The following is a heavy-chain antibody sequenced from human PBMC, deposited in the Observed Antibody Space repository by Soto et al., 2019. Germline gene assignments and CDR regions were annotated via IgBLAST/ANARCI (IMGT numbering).Heavy chain of an antibody. CDR3: ARGACYDSSASDY. Sequence: QVQLQEWGAGLLKPSETLSLTCAVYGGSFSGYDWSWIRQPPGKGLEWIGEINHSGSTNYNPSLKSRVTISVDTSKIQFSLKLSSVTAADTAVYYCARGACYDSSASDYWRQGTLITVSS. CDR1: GGSFSGYD. J-gene: IGHJ4*02. CDR2: INHSGST. V-gene: IGHV4-34*01. D-gene: IGHD3-22*01.